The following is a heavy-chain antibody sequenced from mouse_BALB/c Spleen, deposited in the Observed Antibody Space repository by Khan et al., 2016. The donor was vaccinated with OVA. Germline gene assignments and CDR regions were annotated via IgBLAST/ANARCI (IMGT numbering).Heavy chain of an antibody. J-gene: IGHJ3*01. D-gene: IGHD1-2*01. CDR1: GYIFTDYY. CDR3: ARRNYFGYTFAY. CDR2: ISPGSDDT. Sequence: QVRLQQSGAELARPGASVKLSCKASGYIFTDYYINWVKQRTGQGLEWIGEISPGSDDTYCNEKFKGKATLTADKSSSTAYMQLSSLTSEDSAVYFWARRNYFGYTFAYWGQGTLVTVSA. V-gene: IGHV1-77*01.